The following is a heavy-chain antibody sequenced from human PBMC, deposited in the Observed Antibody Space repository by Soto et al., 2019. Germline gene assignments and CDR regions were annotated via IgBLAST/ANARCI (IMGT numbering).Heavy chain of an antibody. CDR3: AKRAAGTSFDY. D-gene: IGHD6-13*01. Sequence: PGGSLRLSCAASGFTFSSYSMNWVRQAPGKGLEWVSVISGSGDSTYYADSVKGWFTISRDNSKNTLYLQMNSLRAEDTAVYYCAKRAAGTSFDYWGQGTLVTVSS. CDR1: GFTFSSYS. V-gene: IGHV3-23*01. CDR2: ISGSGDST. J-gene: IGHJ4*02.